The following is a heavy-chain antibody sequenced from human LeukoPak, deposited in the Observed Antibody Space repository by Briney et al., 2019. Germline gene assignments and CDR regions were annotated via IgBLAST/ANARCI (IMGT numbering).Heavy chain of an antibody. CDR3: ARFALYCSSTSCQDY. CDR2: INPSGGST. Sequence: VASVKVSCKASGYTFTSYYMHWVRQAPGQGLEWMGIINPSGGSTSYAQKFQGRVTMARDTSTSTVYMELSSLRSEDTAVYYCARFALYCSSTSCQDYWGQGTLVTVSS. V-gene: IGHV1-46*01. D-gene: IGHD2-2*01. CDR1: GYTFTSYY. J-gene: IGHJ4*02.